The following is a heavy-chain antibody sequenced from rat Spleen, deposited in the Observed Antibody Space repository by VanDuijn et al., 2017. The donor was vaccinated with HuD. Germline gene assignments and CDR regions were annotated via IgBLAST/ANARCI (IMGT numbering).Heavy chain of an antibody. CDR3: ARGVADY. Sequence: EVQLVESGGGLVQPGRSLKLSCAASGFTFSDYNMAWVRQAPKKGLEWVATITHGGNTISYPDSVKGRFTISRDDAQSTLYLQMNSLRSDDTATYYCARGVADYWGQGVMVTVSS. V-gene: IGHV5S10*01. CDR2: ITHGGNTI. D-gene: IGHD1-11*01. CDR1: GFTFSDYN. J-gene: IGHJ2*01.